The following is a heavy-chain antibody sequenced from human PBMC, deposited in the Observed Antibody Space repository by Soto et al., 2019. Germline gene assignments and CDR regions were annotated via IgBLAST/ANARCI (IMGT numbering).Heavy chain of an antibody. J-gene: IGHJ4*02. CDR2: ISASNGNR. Sequence: QVQLVQSGAEVKKPGASVKVSCKASGYDFSSYGISWVRQAPGQRLEWMGWISASNGNRDYAQQFQGRVTMTSDTSRTTAYREQRSLRSEETAVYYCVRDPQRTAYWVQGTLVNVSS. CDR1: GYDFSSYG. D-gene: IGHD1-1*01. V-gene: IGHV1-18*04. CDR3: VRDPQRTAY.